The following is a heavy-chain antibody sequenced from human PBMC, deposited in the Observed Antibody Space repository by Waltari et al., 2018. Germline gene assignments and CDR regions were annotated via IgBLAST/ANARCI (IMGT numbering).Heavy chain of an antibody. V-gene: IGHV4-61*02. CDR3: TRDPAGGIDV. J-gene: IGHJ4*02. D-gene: IGHD3-16*01. CDR1: GASINSGSYF. CDR2: IYKYGNT. Sequence: QVQLQESGPGLVKPSETLSLTCHVPGASINSGSYFWRWIRQPAGAGLEFIGRIYKYGNTIYNPSLTGRVTITMDMSRNQFSLRLKSVTAADTAVYYCTRDPAGGIDVWGQGTLVTVSS.